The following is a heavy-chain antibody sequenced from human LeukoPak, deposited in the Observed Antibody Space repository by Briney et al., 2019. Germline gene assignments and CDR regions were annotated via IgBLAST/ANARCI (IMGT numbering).Heavy chain of an antibody. CDR2: IYSGGST. J-gene: IGHJ4*02. CDR1: GFTVSSNY. Sequence: PGGSLRLSCGASGFTVSSNYMSWVRQAPGKGLEWVSVIYSGGSTYYADSVKGRFTISRHNSKNTLYLQMNSLRAEDTAVYYCARDLRVYDSPLGYWGQGTLVTVSS. CDR3: ARDLRVYDSPLGY. V-gene: IGHV3-53*04. D-gene: IGHD5/OR15-5a*01.